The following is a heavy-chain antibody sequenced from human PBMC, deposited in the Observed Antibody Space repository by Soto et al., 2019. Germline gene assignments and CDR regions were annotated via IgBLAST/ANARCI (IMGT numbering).Heavy chain of an antibody. J-gene: IGHJ4*02. D-gene: IGHD2-21*01. CDR1: GYTFTSYG. V-gene: IGHV1-18*01. CDR2: ISAYNGNT. Sequence: ASVKVSCKASGYTFTSYGISWVRQAPGQGLEWMGWISAYNGNTNYAQKLQGRVTMTTDTSTSTAYKELRSLRSDDTAVYYCARDQSYGGAFDYWGQGTLVTVSS. CDR3: ARDQSYGGAFDY.